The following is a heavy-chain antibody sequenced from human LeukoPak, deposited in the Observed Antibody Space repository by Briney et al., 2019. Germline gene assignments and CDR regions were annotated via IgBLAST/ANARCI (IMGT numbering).Heavy chain of an antibody. J-gene: IGHJ4*02. CDR2: IYYSGST. V-gene: IGHV4-39*01. CDR3: ARNCGDYMCDF. D-gene: IGHD4-17*01. Sequence: SETLSLTCTVSGGSISSSSYYWGWIRQPPGKGLEWIGSIYYSGSTYYNPSLKSRVTISVDTSKNQFSLKLSSVTAADTAVYYCARNCGDYMCDFWGQGTLVTVSS. CDR1: GGSISSSSYY.